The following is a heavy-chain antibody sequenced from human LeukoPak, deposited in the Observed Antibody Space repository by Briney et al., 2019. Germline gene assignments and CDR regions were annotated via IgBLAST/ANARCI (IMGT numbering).Heavy chain of an antibody. CDR3: ANGTNWFDP. J-gene: IGHJ5*02. D-gene: IGHD1-14*01. V-gene: IGHV4-61*02. CDR2: IYTTGST. CDR1: GGSISSSRYY. Sequence: PSETLSLTCTVSGGSISSSRYYWSWIRQPAGKGLEWIGRIYTTGSTNYNPSLNSRVSISVDTSKNQFSLKLSSVTAADTAVYYCANGTNWFDPWGQGTLVTVSS.